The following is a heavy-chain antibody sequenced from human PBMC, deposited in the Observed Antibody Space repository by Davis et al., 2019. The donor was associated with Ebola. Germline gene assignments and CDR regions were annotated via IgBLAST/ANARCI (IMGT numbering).Heavy chain of an antibody. Sequence: PGGSLRLSCAVYGGSFSGYYWSWIRQPPGKGLEWIGEINHSGSTNYNPSLKSRVTISVDTSKNQFSLKLSSVTAADTAVYYCATLLDYGGNSIWFDPWGQGTLVTVSS. V-gene: IGHV4-34*01. CDR2: INHSGST. CDR3: ATLLDYGGNSIWFDP. D-gene: IGHD4-23*01. CDR1: GGSFSGYY. J-gene: IGHJ5*02.